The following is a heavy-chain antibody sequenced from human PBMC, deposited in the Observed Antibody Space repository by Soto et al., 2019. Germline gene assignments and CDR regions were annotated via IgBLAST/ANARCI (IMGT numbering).Heavy chain of an antibody. V-gene: IGHV3-23*01. CDR2: ISGSGGST. CDR3: AKDENDYSNYVWVY. CDR1: GFTFSSYA. D-gene: IGHD4-4*01. Sequence: EVQLLESGGGLVQPGGSLRLSCAASGFTFSSYAMSWVRQAPGKGLEWVSAISGSGGSTYYADAVKGRFTISRENSKNTLYLQMNSLRAEDTAVYYCAKDENDYSNYVWVYWGQGTLVTVSS. J-gene: IGHJ4*02.